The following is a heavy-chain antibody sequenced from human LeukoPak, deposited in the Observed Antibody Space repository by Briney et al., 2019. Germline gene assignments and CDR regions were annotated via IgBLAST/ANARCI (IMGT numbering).Heavy chain of an antibody. D-gene: IGHD3-22*01. V-gene: IGHV3-15*01. CDR1: GFTFSNAW. CDR3: TSGGWDSSGYYFNY. J-gene: IGHJ4*02. Sequence: GGSLRLSCAASGFTFSNAWMSWVRQAPGKGLEWVGRIKSKTDGGTTDYAAPVKGRFTISRDDSKNTLYLQMNSLKTEDTAVYYCTSGGWDSSGYYFNYWGQGTLVTVSS. CDR2: IKSKTDGGTT.